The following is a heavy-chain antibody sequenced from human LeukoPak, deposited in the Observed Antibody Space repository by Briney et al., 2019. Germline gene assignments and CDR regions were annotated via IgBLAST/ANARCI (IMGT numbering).Heavy chain of an antibody. Sequence: SETLYLTCTVSGGSISSSIYYWGWIRQPPGKGLEWIGTIYYSGSTYYNPSLKSRITISVDTSKNQFSLKLSSVTAADTAVYYCARDGGYSGYEIDYWGQGTLVTVSS. V-gene: IGHV4-39*07. D-gene: IGHD5-12*01. CDR3: ARDGGYSGYEIDY. CDR2: IYYSGST. CDR1: GGSISSSIYY. J-gene: IGHJ4*02.